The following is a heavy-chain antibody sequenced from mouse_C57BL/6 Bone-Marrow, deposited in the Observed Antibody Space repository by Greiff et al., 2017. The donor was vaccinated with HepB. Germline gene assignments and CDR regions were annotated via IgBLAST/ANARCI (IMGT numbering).Heavy chain of an antibody. J-gene: IGHJ1*03. V-gene: IGHV1-64*01. CDR1: GYTFTSYW. CDR3: ASPSSLYYGYWYFDV. Sequence: QVQLQQSGAELVKPGASVQLSCKASGYTFTSYWMHWVKQRPGQGLEWIGMIHPNSGSTNYNEKFKSKATLTVDQSSSTADMQIRSLTSEDSAVYYCASPSSLYYGYWYFDVWGTGTTVTVSS. D-gene: IGHD2-1*01. CDR2: IHPNSGST.